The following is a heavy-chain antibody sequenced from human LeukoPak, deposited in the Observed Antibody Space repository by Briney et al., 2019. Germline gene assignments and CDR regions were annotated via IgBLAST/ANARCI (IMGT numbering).Heavy chain of an antibody. Sequence: SETLSLTCTVSGDSISGSNYYWAWIRQPPGRNLEWIGSMSYTGTSYYNPSLRSLVTISVDTSKNQFSLKLSSVTAADTAVYHCARQDHSDHGAPNWFDPWGQGTLVTVSS. CDR2: MSYTGTS. CDR3: ARQDHSDHGAPNWFDP. V-gene: IGHV4-39*01. CDR1: GDSISGSNYY. J-gene: IGHJ5*02. D-gene: IGHD4-17*01.